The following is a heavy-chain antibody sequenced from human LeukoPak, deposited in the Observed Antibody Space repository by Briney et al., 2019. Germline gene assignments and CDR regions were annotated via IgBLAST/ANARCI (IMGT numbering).Heavy chain of an antibody. V-gene: IGHV1-18*01. D-gene: IGHD6-19*01. J-gene: IGHJ5*02. CDR2: ISAYNGNT. CDR3: ATTPRIAVGHIIGPAWFDP. CDR1: GYTFTSYG. Sequence: ASVKVSCKASGYTFTSYGISWVRQAPGQGLEWMGWISAYNGNTNYAQKLQGRVTMTTETSTSTAYMELRSLRSDATAVYYCATTPRIAVGHIIGPAWFDPWGQGTLVTVSS.